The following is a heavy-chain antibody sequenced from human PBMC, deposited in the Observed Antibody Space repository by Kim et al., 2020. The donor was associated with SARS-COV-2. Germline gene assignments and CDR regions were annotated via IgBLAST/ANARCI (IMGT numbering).Heavy chain of an antibody. J-gene: IGHJ4*01. D-gene: IGHD5-12*01. CDR3: ARDHAGYPGDADF. CDR2: IKQDGSEK. V-gene: IGHV3-7*01. CDR1: GFTFSNFW. Sequence: GGSLRLSCAASGFTFSNFWMSWVRQAPGKGLEWVANIKQDGSEKHYVDSVKGRFTISRDNAKNSLYLQMNSLRAEDTALYYCARDHAGYPGDADFWGHGT.